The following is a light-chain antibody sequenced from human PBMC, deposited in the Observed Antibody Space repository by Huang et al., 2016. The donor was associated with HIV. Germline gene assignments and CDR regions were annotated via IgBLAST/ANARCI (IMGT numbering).Light chain of an antibody. CDR3: QQFSSYPLT. V-gene: IGKV1-9*01. CDR1: QGIPNY. Sequence: IQLTQSPSSLSIYVGDKVIITCRASQGIPNYVAWYQQRPGKAPNLLIYAASTLQNGVPSRFSGSGSGADFALSSANVQPEDSATYYCQQFSSYPLTFGGGTKVEIK. CDR2: AAS. J-gene: IGKJ4*01.